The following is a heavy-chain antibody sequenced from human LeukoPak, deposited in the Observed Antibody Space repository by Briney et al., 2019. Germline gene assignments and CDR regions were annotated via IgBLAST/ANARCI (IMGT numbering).Heavy chain of an antibody. D-gene: IGHD6-19*01. CDR2: LSGSGGSA. Sequence: GGSLRLSCAASGFTFSTYAMSWVRQAPGKGLEWVSALSGSGGSAYYADSVKGRFTISRDNSKNTLYLQMNSLRAEDTAVYYCAKRLSYTSGWYYFDYWGQGTLVTVSS. V-gene: IGHV3-23*01. CDR1: GFTFSTYA. J-gene: IGHJ4*02. CDR3: AKRLSYTSGWYYFDY.